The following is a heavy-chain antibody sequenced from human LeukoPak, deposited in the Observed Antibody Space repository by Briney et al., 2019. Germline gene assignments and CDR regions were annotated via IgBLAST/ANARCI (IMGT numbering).Heavy chain of an antibody. V-gene: IGHV4-61*10. CDR2: IHYSGGIT. CDR1: GGSISSGSYY. J-gene: IGHJ6*02. CDR3: ARDYGDYYYYGMDD. D-gene: IGHD4-17*01. Sequence: SETLSLTCTVSGGSISSGSYYWSWIRQPAGKGLEWIGYIHYSGGITYYNPSLKSRVTISVDTSKNQFSLKLSSVTAADTAVYYCARDYGDYYYYGMDDWGQGTTVTVSS.